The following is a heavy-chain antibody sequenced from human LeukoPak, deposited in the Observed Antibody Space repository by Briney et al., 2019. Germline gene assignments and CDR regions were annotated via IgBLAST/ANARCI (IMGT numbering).Heavy chain of an antibody. Sequence: GRSLRLSCAASRFAVSSNFMSWVRQAPGKGLEWVSTIYSDGTTYYADSVKGRFTISRHNSKNTLYLQMNSLRAEDTAVYYCASAGYASWFDPWGQGTLVTVSS. V-gene: IGHV3-53*04. CDR3: ASAGYASWFDP. CDR1: RFAVSSNF. J-gene: IGHJ5*02. CDR2: IYSDGTT. D-gene: IGHD3-16*01.